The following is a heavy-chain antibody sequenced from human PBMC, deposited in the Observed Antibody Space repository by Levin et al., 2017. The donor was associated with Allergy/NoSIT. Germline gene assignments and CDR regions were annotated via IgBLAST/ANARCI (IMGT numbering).Heavy chain of an antibody. CDR2: IYYSGST. Sequence: SETLSLTCTVSGGSISSSSYYWGWIRQPPGKGLEWIGSIYYSGSTYYNPSLKSRVTISVDTSKNQFSLKLSSVTAADTAVYYCARHEPRHLGETEWFGELLFDYWGQGTLVTVSS. J-gene: IGHJ4*02. V-gene: IGHV4-39*01. D-gene: IGHD3-10*01. CDR3: ARHEPRHLGETEWFGELLFDY. CDR1: GGSISSSSYY.